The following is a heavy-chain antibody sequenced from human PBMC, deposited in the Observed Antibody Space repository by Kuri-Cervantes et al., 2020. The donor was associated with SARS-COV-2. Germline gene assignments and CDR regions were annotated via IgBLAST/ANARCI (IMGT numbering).Heavy chain of an antibody. V-gene: IGHV4-39*01. D-gene: IGHD3-3*01. CDR2: IYYSGST. CDR3: ARQMMSSITIFGVVITRNWFDP. Sequence: SETLSLTCTVSGGSISSSSYYWGWIRQPPGKGLEWIGSIYYSGSTYYNPSLKSRVTISVDTSKNQFSLELSSVTAADTAVYYCARQMMSSITIFGVVITRNWFDPWGQGTLVTGSS. CDR1: GGSISSSSYY. J-gene: IGHJ5*02.